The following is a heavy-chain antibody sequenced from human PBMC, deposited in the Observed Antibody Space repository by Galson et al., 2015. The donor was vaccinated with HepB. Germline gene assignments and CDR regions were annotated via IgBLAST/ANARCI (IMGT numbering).Heavy chain of an antibody. CDR1: GFTFSGSA. CDR3: TRRDDFWSGSDDY. J-gene: IGHJ4*02. Sequence: SLRLSCAASGFTFSGSAMHWVRQASGKGLEWVGRIRSKANSYATAYAASVKGRFTISRDDSKKTAYLQMNSLKTEDTAVYYCTRRDDFWSGSDDYWGQGTLVTVSS. D-gene: IGHD3-3*01. CDR2: IRSKANSYAT. V-gene: IGHV3-73*01.